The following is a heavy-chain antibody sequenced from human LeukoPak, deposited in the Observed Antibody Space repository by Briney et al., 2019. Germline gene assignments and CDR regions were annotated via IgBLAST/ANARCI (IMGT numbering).Heavy chain of an antibody. J-gene: IGHJ4*02. D-gene: IGHD3-10*01. CDR1: GFTFSNAW. CDR2: IKSKTDGGTT. V-gene: IGHV3-15*07. CDR3: AKSGPTNMVRGANYFSY. Sequence: EPGGSLRLSCAASGFTFSNAWMNWVRQAPGKGLEWVGRIKSKTDGGTTDYAAPVKGRFTISRDNSKNTLYLQMNSLRAEDTAVYYCAKSGPTNMVRGANYFSYWGQGTLVTVSS.